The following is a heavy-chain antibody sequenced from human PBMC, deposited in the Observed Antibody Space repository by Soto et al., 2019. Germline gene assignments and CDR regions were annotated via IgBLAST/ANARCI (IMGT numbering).Heavy chain of an antibody. Sequence: GGSTNLCRSSSGLTFRNGWMSWVRQAPGKGLEWVGRIKSKTDGGTTDYAAPVKGRFTISRDDSKNTLYLQMNSLKTEDTAVYYCLRMGDAFDIWGQGKMVT. CDR3: LRMGDAFDI. V-gene: IGHV3-15*01. CDR1: GLTFRNGW. D-gene: IGHD2-15*01. CDR2: IKSKTDGGTT. J-gene: IGHJ3*02.